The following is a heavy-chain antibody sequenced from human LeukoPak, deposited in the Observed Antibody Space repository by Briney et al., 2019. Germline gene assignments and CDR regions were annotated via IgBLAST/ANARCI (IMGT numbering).Heavy chain of an antibody. CDR2: ISASGATT. CDR1: GFNFRDYD. V-gene: IGHV3-23*01. Sequence: GGSLRLSYAASGFNFRDYDITWGRQAPGKGLEWVASISASGATTNYADSVRGRFTIFRDNSNKVTYLRMNSLSAEDTAVYYCARSINYSNYLLDSWGQGTRVTVSS. CDR3: ARSINYSNYLLDS. D-gene: IGHD4-11*01. J-gene: IGHJ4*02.